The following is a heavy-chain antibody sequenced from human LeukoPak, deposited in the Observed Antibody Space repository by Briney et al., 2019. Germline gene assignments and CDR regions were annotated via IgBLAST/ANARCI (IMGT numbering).Heavy chain of an antibody. CDR2: IYYSGST. V-gene: IGHV4-59*08. CDR1: GGSFSGYY. J-gene: IGHJ4*02. CDR3: ARHHEQIDY. Sequence: SETLSLTCAVYGGSFSGYYWSWIRQPPGKGLEWIGYIYYSGSTNYNPSLKSRVTISVDTSKNQFSLKLSSVTAADTAVYYCARHHEQIDYWGQGTLVTVSS.